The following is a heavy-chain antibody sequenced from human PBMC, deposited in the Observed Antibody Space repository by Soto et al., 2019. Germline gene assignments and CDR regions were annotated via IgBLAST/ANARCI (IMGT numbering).Heavy chain of an antibody. J-gene: IGHJ4*02. V-gene: IGHV3-30*18. CDR3: AKGFYGSGSYGLDY. D-gene: IGHD3-10*01. CDR1: GFTFSSYG. CDR2: ISYDGSNK. Sequence: PGGSLRLSCAASGFTFSSYGMPWVRQAPGKGLEWVAVISYDGSNKYYADSVKGRFTISRDNSKNTLYLQMNSLRAEDTAVYYCAKGFYGSGSYGLDYWGQGT.